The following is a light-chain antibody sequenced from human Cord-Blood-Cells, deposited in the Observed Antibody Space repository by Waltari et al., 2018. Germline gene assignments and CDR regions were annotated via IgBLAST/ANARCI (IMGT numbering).Light chain of an antibody. CDR1: QSVLYSSNNKNY. J-gene: IGKJ1*01. CDR2: WAS. V-gene: IGKV4-1*01. CDR3: QQYYSTPWT. Sequence: DIVMTQSPDYLAVSLGERATINCKSSQSVLYSSNNKNYLAWYPQKPGQPPKLLIYWASTRESGVPDRFSGSGSGTDFTLTISSLQAEDVAVYYCQQYYSTPWTFGQGTKVEIK.